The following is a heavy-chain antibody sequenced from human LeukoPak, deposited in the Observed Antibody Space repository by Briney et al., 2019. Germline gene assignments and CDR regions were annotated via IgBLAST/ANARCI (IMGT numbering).Heavy chain of an antibody. Sequence: GGSLRLSCAASGFTFSSYGMHWVRQAPGKGLEWVAFIRYDGSNKYYADSVKGRFTISRDNSKNTLYLQMNSLRAEDTAVYYCAKDHQRAVLVMWGPAYYFDYWGQGTLVTVSS. V-gene: IGHV3-30*02. CDR1: GFTFSSYG. J-gene: IGHJ4*02. D-gene: IGHD3-16*01. CDR3: AKDHQRAVLVMWGPAYYFDY. CDR2: IRYDGSNK.